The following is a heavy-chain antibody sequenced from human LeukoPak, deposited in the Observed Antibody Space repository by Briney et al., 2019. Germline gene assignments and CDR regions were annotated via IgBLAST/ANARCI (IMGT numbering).Heavy chain of an antibody. D-gene: IGHD3-22*01. CDR2: IYYSGST. V-gene: IGHV4-31*03. Sequence: SETLSLTCTVSGGSISSGGYYWSWIRQHPGKGLEWIGYIYYSGSTNYNPSLKSRVTISVDTSKNQFSLKLSSVTAADTAVYYCARGPDYYDSSGYHNFDYWGQGTLVTVSS. CDR1: GGSISSGGYY. CDR3: ARGPDYYDSSGYHNFDY. J-gene: IGHJ4*02.